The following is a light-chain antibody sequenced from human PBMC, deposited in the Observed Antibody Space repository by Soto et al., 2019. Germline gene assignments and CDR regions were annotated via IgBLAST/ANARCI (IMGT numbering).Light chain of an antibody. CDR1: QTISSW. J-gene: IGKJ1*01. CDR2: KAS. Sequence: DIQMTQSPSTLSGSLGDRVTITFRASQTISSWLAWYQQKTGKAPKLLIYKASTLKSGVPSRFSGSGYGTEFNLTISSLQPDDFATYYCQHYNSYSEAFGQGTKVDIK. V-gene: IGKV1-5*03. CDR3: QHYNSYSEA.